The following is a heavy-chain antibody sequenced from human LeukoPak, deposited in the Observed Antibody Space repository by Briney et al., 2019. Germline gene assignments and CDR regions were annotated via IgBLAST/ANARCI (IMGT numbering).Heavy chain of an antibody. CDR1: GFPFSSYW. V-gene: IGHV3-7*04. D-gene: IGHD5-24*01. CDR2: IKQDGSTK. CDR3: TRVGYIDEGIDY. J-gene: IGHJ4*02. Sequence: PGGSLRLSCVASGFPFSSYWMTWVRQAPGKGLEWVANIKQDGSTKSYVDSVKGRFTISRDNAKNSLYLQMNSLRAEDTAIYYCTRVGYIDEGIDYWGQGTLVTVSS.